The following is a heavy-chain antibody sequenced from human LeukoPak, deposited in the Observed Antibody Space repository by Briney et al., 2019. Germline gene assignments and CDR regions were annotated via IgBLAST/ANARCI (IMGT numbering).Heavy chain of an antibody. CDR1: GGSFSGYY. V-gene: IGHV4-34*01. Sequence: SETLSLTCAVYGGSFSGYYWSWIRQPPGKGLEWIGEINHSGSTNYNPSLKGRVTISVDTSKNQFSLKLSSVTAADTAVYFCARGAGGAVAGSYFDYWGQGTLVTVSS. CDR3: ARGAGGAVAGSYFDY. D-gene: IGHD6-19*01. J-gene: IGHJ4*02. CDR2: INHSGST.